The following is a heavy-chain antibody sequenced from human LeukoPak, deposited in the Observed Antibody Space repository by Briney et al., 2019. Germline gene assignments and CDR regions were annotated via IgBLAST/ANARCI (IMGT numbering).Heavy chain of an antibody. CDR2: ISGSGGST. J-gene: IGHJ6*03. CDR1: GFTFSSYA. D-gene: IGHD6-13*01. V-gene: IGHV3-23*01. Sequence: GGSLRLSCAASGFTFSSYAMSWVRQAPGKGLEWVSAISGSGGSTYYAASVKGRFTISRDNSKNTLYLQMNSLRAEDTAVYYCAVAAAGTAEVYYYYYYMDVWGKGTTVTVSS. CDR3: AVAAAGTAEVYYYYYYMDV.